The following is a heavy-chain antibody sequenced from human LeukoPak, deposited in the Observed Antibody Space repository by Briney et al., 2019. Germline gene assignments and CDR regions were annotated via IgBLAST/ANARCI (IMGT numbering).Heavy chain of an antibody. Sequence: SETLSLTCAVYGGSFSGYYWSWIRQPPGKGLEWIGEINHSGSTNYNPSLKSRVTISVDTSKNQFSLKLSSVTAADTAVYYCANFSGDYGGVYWGQGTLVTVSS. CDR3: ANFSGDYGGVY. CDR2: INHSGST. V-gene: IGHV4-34*01. J-gene: IGHJ4*02. D-gene: IGHD4-17*01. CDR1: GGSFSGYY.